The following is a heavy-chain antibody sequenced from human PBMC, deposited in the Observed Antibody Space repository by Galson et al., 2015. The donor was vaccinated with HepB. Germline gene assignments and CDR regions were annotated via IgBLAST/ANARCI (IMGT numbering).Heavy chain of an antibody. J-gene: IGHJ4*02. Sequence: SVKVSCKASGYSFTTHGISWIRQAPGQGLEWMGWINPNTGNPTYAQGFTGRFVFSLDTSVSTAYLQISSLEAEDTAVFYCSRPLNQHDFPYGYWGQGTLVTVSS. V-gene: IGHV7-4-1*02. D-gene: IGHD2/OR15-2a*01. CDR1: GYSFTTHG. CDR3: SRPLNQHDFPYGY. CDR2: INPNTGNP.